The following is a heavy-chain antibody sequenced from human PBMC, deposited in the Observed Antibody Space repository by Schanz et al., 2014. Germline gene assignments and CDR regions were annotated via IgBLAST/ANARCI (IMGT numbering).Heavy chain of an antibody. CDR1: GFAFSSYS. Sequence: EVELVESGGGLVKPGGSLRLSCVASGFAFSSYSMNWVRQAPGKGLEWVSYISGSSRTIYYADSMKGRFTVSRDNAENALYLQMNSLRAEDTGLYFCARGGSGSHYRLDYWGQGTLVTVSS. V-gene: IGHV3-48*01. D-gene: IGHD1-26*01. CDR2: ISGSSRTI. CDR3: ARGGSGSHYRLDY. J-gene: IGHJ4*02.